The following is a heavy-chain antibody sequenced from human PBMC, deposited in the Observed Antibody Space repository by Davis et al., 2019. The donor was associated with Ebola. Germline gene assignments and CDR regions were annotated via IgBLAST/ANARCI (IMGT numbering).Heavy chain of an antibody. Sequence: PSQTLSPSCTVSGYFNSSGYYWGWIRQSPGKGLEWIGSIDHSEKTYLNPSLKSRFTISVDTSKNQISLKLRSVTAADMAVYYCARQGGSNYYFYMDVWGKGTTVTVSS. V-gene: IGHV4-38-2*02. J-gene: IGHJ6*03. D-gene: IGHD3-16*01. CDR3: ARQGGSNYYFYMDV. CDR1: GYFNSSGYY. CDR2: IDHSEKT.